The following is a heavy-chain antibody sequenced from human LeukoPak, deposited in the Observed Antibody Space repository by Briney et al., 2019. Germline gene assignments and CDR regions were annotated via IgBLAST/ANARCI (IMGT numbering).Heavy chain of an antibody. J-gene: IGHJ4*02. CDR2: INPSGGST. V-gene: IGHV1-46*01. D-gene: IGHD4-17*01. Sequence: ASVKVSCKASGYTFTSYYMHWVRQAPGQGLEWMGIINPSGGSTSYAQKFQGRVTMTRDTSTSTVYMELSSLRSEDTAVYYCARDISTVTTGRYFDYWGQGTLVTVSS. CDR3: ARDISTVTTGRYFDY. CDR1: GYTFTSYY.